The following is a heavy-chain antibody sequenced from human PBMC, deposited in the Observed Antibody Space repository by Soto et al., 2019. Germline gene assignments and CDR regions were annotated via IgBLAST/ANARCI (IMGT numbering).Heavy chain of an antibody. D-gene: IGHD6-19*01. CDR2: ISYDGSNK. V-gene: IGHV3-30*03. J-gene: IGHJ4*02. Sequence: QVQLVESGGGVVQPGRSLRLSCAASGFTFSRYGMHWVRQAPGKGLEWVAVISYDGSNKYYADSVKGRFTISRDNSKNRLYLQMNNLRAEDTAVYYCATPSSSGWGLFGAFDYWGQGTLVTVSS. CDR1: GFTFSRYG. CDR3: ATPSSSGWGLFGAFDY.